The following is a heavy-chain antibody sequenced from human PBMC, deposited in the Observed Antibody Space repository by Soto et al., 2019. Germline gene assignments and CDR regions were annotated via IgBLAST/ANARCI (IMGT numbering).Heavy chain of an antibody. J-gene: IGHJ6*02. CDR2: ISGYNGNT. CDR3: AREGQAPYYYYGRDV. V-gene: IGHV1-18*01. Sequence: QVQLVQSGAEVKKPGASVTVSCKASGYTFTNYGFSWVRQAPGQGLEWMGWISGYNGNTKYAEKFQNRVTMTTDTSTTTAHMELRSLRSDDTAVYYCAREGQAPYYYYGRDVWFQGTAVTVSS. CDR1: GYTFTNYG.